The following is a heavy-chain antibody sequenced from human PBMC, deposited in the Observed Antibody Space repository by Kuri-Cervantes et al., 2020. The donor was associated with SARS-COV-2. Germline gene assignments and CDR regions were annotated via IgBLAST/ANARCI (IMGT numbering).Heavy chain of an antibody. CDR2: IYYSGST. V-gene: IGHV4-59*08. J-gene: IGHJ6*02. Sequence: SETLSLTCTVSGGSISSYYWSCIRQPPGEGLEWIGYIYYSGSTNYNPSLKSRVTISVDTSKNQFSLRLSSVTAADTAEDFCARCTSGGYGGRDGYGMDVWGQGTTVTVSS. CDR3: ARCTSGGYGGRDGYGMDV. CDR1: GGSISSYY. D-gene: IGHD6-19*01.